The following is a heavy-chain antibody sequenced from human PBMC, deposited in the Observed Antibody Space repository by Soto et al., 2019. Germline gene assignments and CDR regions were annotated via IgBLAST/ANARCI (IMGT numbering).Heavy chain of an antibody. CDR1: GFTFEDYA. CDR3: AKDQGYSTSYYGYVDL. Sequence: DVQLVESGGGWVQPGRSLRLSCAASGFTFEDYAMHWVRQPPGKGLEWVSGITWNSGSIGYADSVKGRFTISRNNAKNYLYLQMNRLRPEDTALYYCAKDQGYSTSYYGYVDLWGRGTLVTVSS. CDR2: ITWNSGSI. J-gene: IGHJ2*01. D-gene: IGHD1-26*01. V-gene: IGHV3-9*01.